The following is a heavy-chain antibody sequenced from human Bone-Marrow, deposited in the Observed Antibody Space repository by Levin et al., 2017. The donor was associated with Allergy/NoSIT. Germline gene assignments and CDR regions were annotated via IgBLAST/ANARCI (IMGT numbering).Heavy chain of an antibody. V-gene: IGHV6-1*01. Sequence: SQTLSLTCAISGDRVSSNSAAWIWIRQSPSRGLEWLGRTYYRSKWYNDYAVSVRSRITINTDTSKNKFSLQLDSVTPEDTAVYYCARGRLSYSPGVGYYYYGMDVWGQGTTVTVSS. CDR2: TYYRSKWYN. J-gene: IGHJ6*02. CDR1: GDRVSSNSAA. CDR3: ARGRLSYSPGVGYYYYGMDV. D-gene: IGHD1-26*01.